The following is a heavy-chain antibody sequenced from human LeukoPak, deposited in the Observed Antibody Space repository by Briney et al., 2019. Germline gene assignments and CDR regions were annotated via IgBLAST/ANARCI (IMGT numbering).Heavy chain of an antibody. V-gene: IGHV3-53*01. CDR3: ARVGFWSGYCFDY. J-gene: IGHJ4*02. CDR2: IYSGGSA. CDR1: GFAVSSNY. D-gene: IGHD3-3*01. Sequence: GGSLRLSCVVFGFAVSSNYMGWVRQAPGKGLEWVSLIYSGGSAYYADSVKGRFTISGDKSKNTVYLQMSSLRAEDTAVYYCARVGFWSGYCFDYWGQGTLVTVSS.